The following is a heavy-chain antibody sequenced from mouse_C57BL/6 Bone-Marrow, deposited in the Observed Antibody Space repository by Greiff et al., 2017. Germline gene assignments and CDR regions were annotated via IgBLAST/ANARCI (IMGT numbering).Heavy chain of an antibody. J-gene: IGHJ2*01. Sequence: VQLQQPGAELVRPGSSVKLSCKASGYTFTSYWMHWVKQRPIQGLEWIGNIDPSDSETHYNQKFKDKATLTVDKSSSTAYMQLSSLTSEDSAVYYCARKVYYGSSLDDWGQGTTLTVSS. D-gene: IGHD1-1*01. CDR3: ARKVYYGSSLDD. CDR1: GYTFTSYW. V-gene: IGHV1-52*01. CDR2: IDPSDSET.